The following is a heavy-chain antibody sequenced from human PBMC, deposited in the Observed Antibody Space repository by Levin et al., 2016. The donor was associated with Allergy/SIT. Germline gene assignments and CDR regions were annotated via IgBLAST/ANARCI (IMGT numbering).Heavy chain of an antibody. CDR3: ARDLVVIEGAFDI. V-gene: IGHV4-59*12. CDR2: IYYSGSA. J-gene: IGHJ3*02. D-gene: IGHD2-21*01. CDR1: GGSISSYY. Sequence: SETLSLTCTVSGGSISSYYWNWIRQPPGKGLEWIGYIYYSGSANYNPSLKSRVTISVDTSKNQFSLQLSSVTAADTAVYYCARDLVVIEGAFDIWGQGTMVTVSS.